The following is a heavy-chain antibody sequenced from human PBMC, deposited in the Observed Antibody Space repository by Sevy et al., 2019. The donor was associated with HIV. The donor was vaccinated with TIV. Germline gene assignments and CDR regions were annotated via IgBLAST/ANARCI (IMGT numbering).Heavy chain of an antibody. J-gene: IGHJ4*02. CDR2: INQDGNER. CDR3: ARPLFERSSSYLNY. D-gene: IGHD3-10*01. CDR1: GFIFDNYW. V-gene: IGHV3-7*01. Sequence: GGSLRLSCTASGFIFDNYWMTWVRQAPGKGLQWVATINQDGNERYYVGSVRGRFTVSRDSATYSLVLQMSSLSAEDTAVYYCARPLFERSSSYLNYWGQGTLVTVSS.